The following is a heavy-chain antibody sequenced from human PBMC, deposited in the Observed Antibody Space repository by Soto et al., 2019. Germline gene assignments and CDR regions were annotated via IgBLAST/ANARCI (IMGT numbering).Heavy chain of an antibody. J-gene: IGHJ4*02. Sequence: QVQLVQSRAEVKKPGASVKVSCKTSGFTFTSYCMHWVRQAPGQGLEWMGIINPSGGGTSYAQKFQGRVTMTRDTSTSTAYMEMSSLRYEDTAMYYCATYYCAREGSSGWPFDYWGQGTLVTVSS. D-gene: IGHD6-19*01. CDR3: ATYYCAREGSSGWPFDY. CDR2: INPSGGGT. V-gene: IGHV1-46*01. CDR1: GFTFTSYC.